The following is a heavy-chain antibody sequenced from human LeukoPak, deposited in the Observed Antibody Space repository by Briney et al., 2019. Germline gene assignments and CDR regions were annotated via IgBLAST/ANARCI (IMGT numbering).Heavy chain of an antibody. CDR1: GSTFSNYA. J-gene: IGHJ4*02. Sequence: PGGSLRLSCAASGSTFSNYAMSWVRQAPGGGLEWVSAISGSGVGTHYADSVKGRFTISRDNSKNTLYLQMNSLRAGDTAVYYCAKVSGYSEDYWGQGTLVTVSS. CDR2: ISGSGVGT. V-gene: IGHV3-23*01. CDR3: AKVSGYSEDY. D-gene: IGHD5-18*01.